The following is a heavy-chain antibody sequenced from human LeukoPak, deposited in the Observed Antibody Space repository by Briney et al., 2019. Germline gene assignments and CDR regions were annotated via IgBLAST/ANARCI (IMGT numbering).Heavy chain of an antibody. CDR3: ARGRTHSSGGSCYSEYFQH. CDR2: IIPIFGTA. V-gene: IGHV1-69*13. D-gene: IGHD2-15*01. CDR1: GGTFSSYA. J-gene: IGHJ1*01. Sequence: ASVKVSCKASGGTFSSYAISWVRQAPGQGLEWMGGIIPIFGTANYAQKFQGRVTITADESTSTAYMELSSLRSEDTAAYYCARGRTHSSGGSCYSEYFQHWGQGTLVTVSS.